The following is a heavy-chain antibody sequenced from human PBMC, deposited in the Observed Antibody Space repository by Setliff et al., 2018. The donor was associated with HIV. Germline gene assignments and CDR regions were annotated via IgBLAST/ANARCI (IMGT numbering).Heavy chain of an antibody. D-gene: IGHD2-8*02. CDR3: ARGAGGVNYHYYYYMDI. CDR1: GGTFTSPG. V-gene: IGHV1-69*10. J-gene: IGHJ6*03. CDR2: IIPILDVP. Sequence: GASVKVSCKASGGTFTSPGLNWVRQAPGQGLEWMGGIIPILDVPNYAQKFKGRVTITADKSTSTVHMELSSLRSEDTAVYYCARGAGGVNYHYYYYMDIWGSGTTVTVSS.